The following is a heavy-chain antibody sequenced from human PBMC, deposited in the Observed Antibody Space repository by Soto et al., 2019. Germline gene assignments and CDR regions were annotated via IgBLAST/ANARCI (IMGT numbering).Heavy chain of an antibody. Sequence: QVQLVQSGAEVKKPGASVKVSCKASGYNFIDYDINWVRQATGQGLEWMGWMTPNSGDTGYAQKFQGRISLTRDTSTGTAYMELTSLESDDTAVYYCARNPYSSGRFEPWGQGTLVTVSS. J-gene: IGHJ5*02. CDR3: ARNPYSSGRFEP. V-gene: IGHV1-8*01. D-gene: IGHD6-19*01. CDR1: GYNFIDYD. CDR2: MTPNSGDT.